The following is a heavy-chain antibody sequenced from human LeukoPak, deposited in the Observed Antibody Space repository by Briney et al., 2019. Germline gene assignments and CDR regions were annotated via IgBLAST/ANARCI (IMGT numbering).Heavy chain of an antibody. Sequence: SETLSLTCTVSGDSISSYYWSWIRQPPGKGLEWIGYIYYSGSTNYNPSLKSRVTISVDTSKNQFSVKLNSVTAADTAVYYCARPRGYSSGHWDYWGQGTLVTVSS. D-gene: IGHD5-18*01. CDR3: ARPRGYSSGHWDY. J-gene: IGHJ4*02. V-gene: IGHV4-59*08. CDR2: IYYSGST. CDR1: GDSISSYY.